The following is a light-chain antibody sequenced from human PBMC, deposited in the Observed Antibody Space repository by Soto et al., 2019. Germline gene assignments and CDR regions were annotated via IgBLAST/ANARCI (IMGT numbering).Light chain of an antibody. Sequence: QSVRTQPPSESGSPGQAVPISCTGTSIDVGRYNFVSWYQQHPGKVPKLIIYEVNKRPSGVPARFSGSKSGNTASLTVSGLQAEDEADYYCTSYAGSLGVFGTGTKVTVL. CDR3: TSYAGSLGV. CDR2: EVN. V-gene: IGLV2-8*01. J-gene: IGLJ1*01. CDR1: SIDVGRYNF.